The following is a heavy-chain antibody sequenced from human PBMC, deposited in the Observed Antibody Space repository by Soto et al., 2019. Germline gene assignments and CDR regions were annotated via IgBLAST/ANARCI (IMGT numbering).Heavy chain of an antibody. CDR1: GGSFSGYY. Sequence: PSETLSLTCAVYGGSFSGYYWSWIRQPPGKGLEWIGEINHSGSTNYNPSLKSRVTISVDTSKNQFSLKLSSVTAADTAVYYCARVRILNYYDSSGPFDYWGQGTRVTVSS. D-gene: IGHD3-22*01. J-gene: IGHJ4*02. CDR3: ARVRILNYYDSSGPFDY. V-gene: IGHV4-34*01. CDR2: INHSGST.